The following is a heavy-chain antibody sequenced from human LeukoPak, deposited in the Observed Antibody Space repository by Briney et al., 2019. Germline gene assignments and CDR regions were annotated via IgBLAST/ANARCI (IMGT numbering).Heavy chain of an antibody. Sequence: SETLSLTCAVYGGSFSGYYWSWIRQPPGKGLEWIGEINHSGSTNYNPSLKSRVTISVDTSKNQFSLKLSSVTAVDTAVYYCARGRATYYYDSSGYYYFDYWGQGTLVTVSS. J-gene: IGHJ4*02. CDR2: INHSGST. D-gene: IGHD3-22*01. CDR3: ARGRATYYYDSSGYYYFDY. V-gene: IGHV4-34*01. CDR1: GGSFSGYY.